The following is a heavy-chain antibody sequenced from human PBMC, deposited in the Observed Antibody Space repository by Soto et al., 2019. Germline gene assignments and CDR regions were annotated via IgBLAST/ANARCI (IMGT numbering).Heavy chain of an antibody. D-gene: IGHD6-13*01. CDR2: IYYSGST. J-gene: IGHJ4*02. CDR3: ARRGSSSWYGY. Sequence: SETLSLTCTVSGGSISSSSYYWGWIRQAPGKGLEWIGSIYYSGSTYYNPSLKSRVTISVDTSKNQFSLKLSSVTAADTAVYYCARRGSSSWYGYWGQGTPVTVSS. V-gene: IGHV4-39*01. CDR1: GGSISSSSYY.